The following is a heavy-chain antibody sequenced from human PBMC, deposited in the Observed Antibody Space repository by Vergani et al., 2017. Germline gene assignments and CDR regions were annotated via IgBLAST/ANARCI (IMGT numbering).Heavy chain of an antibody. CDR2: IYSGGST. D-gene: IGHD2-21*01. J-gene: IGHJ6*03. Sequence: QVQLVESGGGVVQPGRSLRLSCAASGFTFINYAMHWVRQAPGKGLEWVAVIYSGGSTYYADSVKGRFTISRDNSKNTLYLQMNSLRAEDTAVYYCARDAGEGDYYYMDVWGKGTTVIVSS. V-gene: IGHV3-30*01. CDR1: GFTFINYA. CDR3: ARDAGEGDYYYMDV.